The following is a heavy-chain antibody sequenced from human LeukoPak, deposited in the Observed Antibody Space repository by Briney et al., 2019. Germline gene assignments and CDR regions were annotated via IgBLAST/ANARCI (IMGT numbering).Heavy chain of an antibody. Sequence: KASQTLSLTCTVSGGSISSGSYYWSWIRQPAGKGLEWIGRIYTSGSTNYNPSLKSRVTISVDTSKNQFSLKLSSVTAADTAVYYCAQESLGATGQVDYWGQGTLVTVSS. CDR2: IYTSGST. CDR1: GGSISSGSYY. CDR3: AQESLGATGQVDY. V-gene: IGHV4-61*02. J-gene: IGHJ4*02. D-gene: IGHD1-26*01.